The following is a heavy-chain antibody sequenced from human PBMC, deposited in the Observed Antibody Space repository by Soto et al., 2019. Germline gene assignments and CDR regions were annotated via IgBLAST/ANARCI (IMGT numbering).Heavy chain of an antibody. CDR2: ISAYNGNT. CDR3: ARGSHRLRYFDWLTPHGGWFDP. J-gene: IGHJ5*02. CDR1: GYTFTSYG. Sequence: QVQLVQSGAEVKKPGASVKVSCKASGYTFTSYGISWVRQAPGQGLEWMGWISAYNGNTNYAQKLQSRVTMTTDTSTSTAYMELRSLRSDDTAVYYCARGSHRLRYFDWLTPHGGWFDPWGQGTLVTVSS. V-gene: IGHV1-18*01. D-gene: IGHD3-9*01.